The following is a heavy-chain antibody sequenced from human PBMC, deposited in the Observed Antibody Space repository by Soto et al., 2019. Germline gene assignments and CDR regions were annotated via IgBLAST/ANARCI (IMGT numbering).Heavy chain of an antibody. CDR3: ARDGVVRNTGGYGMDV. Sequence: PSQTLSLTCVISGDSVSSNSAVCKWIRQSPSRGLEWLARTYYRCNWYSDYAVSVKSRITINPDTSKNQFSLQLYSVTPEDTAVYYCARDGVVRNTGGYGMDVWGQGTTVTVSS. D-gene: IGHD2-8*01. CDR2: TYYRCNWYS. J-gene: IGHJ6*02. CDR1: GDSVSSNSAV. V-gene: IGHV6-1*01.